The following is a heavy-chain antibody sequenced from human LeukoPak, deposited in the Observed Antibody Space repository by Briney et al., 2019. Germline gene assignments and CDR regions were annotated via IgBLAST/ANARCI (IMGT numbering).Heavy chain of an antibody. CDR1: GFTFSSYA. CDR2: ISGSGGST. Sequence: GGSLRLSCAASGFTFSSYAMSWVRQAPGKGLEWVSAISGSGGSTYYADSVKGRFTISRDSSKNTLYLQMNSLRAEDTAVYYCARAKLGIGDFDYWGQGTLVTVSS. CDR3: ARAKLGIGDFDY. D-gene: IGHD3-16*01. V-gene: IGHV3-23*01. J-gene: IGHJ4*02.